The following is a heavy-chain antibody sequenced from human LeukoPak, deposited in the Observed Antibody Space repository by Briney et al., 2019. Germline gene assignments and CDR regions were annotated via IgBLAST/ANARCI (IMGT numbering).Heavy chain of an antibody. V-gene: IGHV1-2*02. D-gene: IGHD3-22*01. Sequence: HGASVKVSCKASGYTFTGYYMFWVRQAPGQGLEWMGWINPNNGGTNSAQKFRDRVTMTRDTSISTAYMELSRLRSDDTAVYYCASGIDYDSSGEYWGQGTLVTVSS. CDR2: INPNNGGT. CDR3: ASGIDYDSSGEY. J-gene: IGHJ4*02. CDR1: GYTFTGYY.